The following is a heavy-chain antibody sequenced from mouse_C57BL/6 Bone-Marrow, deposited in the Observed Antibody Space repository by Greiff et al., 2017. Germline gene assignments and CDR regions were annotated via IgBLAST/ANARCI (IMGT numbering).Heavy chain of an antibody. V-gene: IGHV14-4*01. Sequence: EVQLQQSGAELVRPGASVKLSCTASGFNIKDDYMHWVKQRPEQGLEWIGWIDPENGDTEYASKFQGPATISADTSSNTTYLRLSSLTSEYTAVYYCTNEDGPTYYAMDYWGQGTSVTVSS. CDR3: TNEDGPTYYAMDY. J-gene: IGHJ4*01. CDR2: IDPENGDT. D-gene: IGHD1-2*01. CDR1: GFNIKDDY.